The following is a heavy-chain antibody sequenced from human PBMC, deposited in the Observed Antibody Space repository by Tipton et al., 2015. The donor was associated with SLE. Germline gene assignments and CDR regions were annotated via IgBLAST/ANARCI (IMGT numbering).Heavy chain of an antibody. CDR2: FYSGYS. CDR3: ARLISAYDCNFDY. Sequence: TLSLTCTVSGASISSSSYSWNWIRQPAGKGLEWIGRFYSGYSDYNPSLNSRVTMSVDRSRNQLSLKLSSVTAADTAVYYCARLISAYDCNFDYWGQGTLVTVSS. D-gene: IGHD5-12*01. V-gene: IGHV4-61*02. J-gene: IGHJ4*02. CDR1: GASISSSSYS.